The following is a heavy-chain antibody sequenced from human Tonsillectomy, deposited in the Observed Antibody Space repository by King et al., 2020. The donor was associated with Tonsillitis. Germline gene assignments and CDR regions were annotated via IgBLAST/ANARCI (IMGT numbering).Heavy chain of an antibody. V-gene: IGHV3-33*08. Sequence: VQLVESGGGVVQPGRSLRLSCAASGFTFSNYGMHWVRQAPGKGLEWVAVIWDDGSNKYYADSVKGRFTISRDNSKNTLYLQMNSLRAEDTAVYYCAREGSTQDYGNAFDIWGQGTMVTVSS. CDR1: GFTFSNYG. CDR3: AREGSTQDYGNAFDI. CDR2: IWDDGSNK. J-gene: IGHJ3*02. D-gene: IGHD4-17*01.